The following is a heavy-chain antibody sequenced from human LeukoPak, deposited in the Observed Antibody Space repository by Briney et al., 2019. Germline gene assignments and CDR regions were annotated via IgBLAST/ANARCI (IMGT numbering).Heavy chain of an antibody. CDR1: GGTFSSYA. CDR2: IIPIFGTA. V-gene: IGHV1-69*13. CDR3: AGGYSSGWFGY. Sequence: GASVKVSCKASGGTFSSYAISWVRQAPGQGLEWMGGIIPIFGTANYAQKFQGRVTIIADESTSTAYMELSSLRSEDTAVYYCAGGYSSGWFGYWGQGTLVTVSS. D-gene: IGHD6-19*01. J-gene: IGHJ4*02.